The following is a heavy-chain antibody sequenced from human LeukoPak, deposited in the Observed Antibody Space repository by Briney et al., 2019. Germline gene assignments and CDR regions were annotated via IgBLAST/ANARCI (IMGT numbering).Heavy chain of an antibody. V-gene: IGHV3-7*01. D-gene: IGHD5-24*01. CDR2: IKQDGSEK. Sequence: GGSLRLSCATCRFTFSTYWMSWVRQAPGKGLEWVANIKQDGSEKYYVDSVKGRFTISRDNAKNPLYLQMNSLRAEDTAVYYCANGDRFDYWGQGTLVTVSS. CDR1: RFTFSTYW. J-gene: IGHJ4*02. CDR3: ANGDRFDY.